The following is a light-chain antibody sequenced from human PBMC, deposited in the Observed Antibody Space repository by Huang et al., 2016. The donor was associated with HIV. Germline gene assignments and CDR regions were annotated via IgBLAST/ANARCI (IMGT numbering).Light chain of an antibody. J-gene: IGKJ1*01. CDR3: QQYKTNPWT. CDR2: KAS. CDR1: QSISDS. V-gene: IGKV1-5*03. Sequence: GDRVTITCRATQSISDSLAWYQQKPGQAPKLLIYKASNLQTGFPSRFSCSGSGTEFTLTISSLQPDDFATYCCQQYKTNPWTFGQGTKVEIK.